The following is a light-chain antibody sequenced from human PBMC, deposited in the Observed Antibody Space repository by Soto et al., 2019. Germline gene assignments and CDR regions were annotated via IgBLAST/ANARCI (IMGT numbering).Light chain of an antibody. J-gene: IGLJ1*01. CDR2: DVS. CDR3: CSYAGSGTNV. CDR1: SSNVGNFNV. V-gene: IGLV2-23*02. Sequence: QSALNQPASVSGSPGQSITISCTGTSSNVGNFNVVSWYQQHPGKAPKVIIYDVSERPSGVSHRFSGSKSGNTASLTISGLQAEDEADYYCCSYAGSGTNVFGTGTKVTVL.